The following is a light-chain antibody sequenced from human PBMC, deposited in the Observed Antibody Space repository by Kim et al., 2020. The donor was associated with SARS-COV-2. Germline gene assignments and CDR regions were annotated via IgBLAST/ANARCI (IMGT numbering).Light chain of an antibody. CDR1: QNVYTY. CDR3: QQRSDWPIT. Sequence: EVVLTQSPATLSLSPGERATLSCRTSQNVYTYLAWYQQKLGQAPRLLIYDASKRATGIPARFSGSGSGTDFTLTISSLEPEDFAVFYCQQRSDWPITFGQGTRLEIK. CDR2: DAS. J-gene: IGKJ5*01. V-gene: IGKV3-11*01.